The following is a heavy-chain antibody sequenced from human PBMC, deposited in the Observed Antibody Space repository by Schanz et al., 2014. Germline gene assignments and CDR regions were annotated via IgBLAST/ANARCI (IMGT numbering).Heavy chain of an antibody. CDR3: ARKMKLGVYGGKGHDSLDI. D-gene: IGHD4-17*01. J-gene: IGHJ3*02. CDR2: INSVGSNT. V-gene: IGHV3-74*02. Sequence: EVQLVESGGGLVQPGGSLRLSCAASGFTFSSYAMHWVRQAPGKGLVWVARINSVGSNTDYADSVTGRFTISRDNAKNTLYLQMNTLRAEDTAVYYCARKMKLGVYGGKGHDSLDIWGRGTMVTVSS. CDR1: GFTFSSYA.